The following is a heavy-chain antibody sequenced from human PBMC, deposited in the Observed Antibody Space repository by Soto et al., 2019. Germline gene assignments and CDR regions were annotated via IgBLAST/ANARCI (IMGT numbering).Heavy chain of an antibody. V-gene: IGHV4-39*01. CDR2: IYYSGST. J-gene: IGHJ4*02. D-gene: IGHD2-21*02. Sequence: SETLSLTCTVSGGSINSNNYYWSWIRQPPGKGLEWIVRIYYSGSTYYNPSLKSRVTISVDTSKNQFSQKQSSVTASDTAVFYCECRSAEVTGITDYWVQGTLVAVS. CDR3: ECRSAEVTGITDY. CDR1: GGSINSNNYY.